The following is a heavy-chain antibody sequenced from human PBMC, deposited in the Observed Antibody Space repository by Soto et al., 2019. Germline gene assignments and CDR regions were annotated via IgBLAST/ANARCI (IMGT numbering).Heavy chain of an antibody. Sequence: QVQLQQWGAGLLKPSETLSLTCAVYGGSFSGYYWNWIRQPPGKGLEWIGEINHSGSTNYNPSLKSRVTLSVDTSKNQISLKLSSVTAADTAVYYCARGWGRIFDYWGQGTLVTVSS. D-gene: IGHD7-27*01. V-gene: IGHV4-34*01. J-gene: IGHJ4*02. CDR2: INHSGST. CDR3: ARGWGRIFDY. CDR1: GGSFSGYY.